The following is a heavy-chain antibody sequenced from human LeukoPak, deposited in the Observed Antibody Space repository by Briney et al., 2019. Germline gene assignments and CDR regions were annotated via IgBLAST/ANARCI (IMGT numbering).Heavy chain of an antibody. J-gene: IGHJ4*02. CDR3: AKDLYSGSWFWEGD. V-gene: IGHV3-23*01. CDR1: GFTFSSYA. Sequence: GGSLRLSCAASGFTFSSYAMSWVRQAPGKGLQWVSSISGSGGTTYFADSVKGRFTISRDNSKNTVYLQMNSLRAEDTAVYYCAKDLYSGSWFWEGDWGPGTLVTVSS. D-gene: IGHD6-13*01. CDR2: ISGSGGTT.